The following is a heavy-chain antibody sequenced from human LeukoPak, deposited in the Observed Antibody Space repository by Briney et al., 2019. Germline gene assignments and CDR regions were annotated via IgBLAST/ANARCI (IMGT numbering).Heavy chain of an antibody. Sequence: GASVKVSCKASGYTFTSYYMHWVRQAPGQGLEWMGIINPSGGSTSYAQKFQGRVTMTTDTSTTTAYLEMRSLRSDDTAVYYCARDPVLWFDYSNNWFDPWGQGTLVTVSS. CDR3: ARDPVLWFDYSNNWFDP. V-gene: IGHV1-46*01. CDR2: INPSGGST. CDR1: GYTFTSYY. D-gene: IGHD3-10*01. J-gene: IGHJ5*02.